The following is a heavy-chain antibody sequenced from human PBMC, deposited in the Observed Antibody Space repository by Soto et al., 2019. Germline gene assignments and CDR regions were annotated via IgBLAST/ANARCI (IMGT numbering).Heavy chain of an antibody. CDR3: ARDHNWNYYYYYGMDV. CDR1: GGSISSGGYY. D-gene: IGHD1-20*01. Sequence: SETLSLTCTVSGGSISSGGYYWSWIRQHPGKGLEWIGYIYYSGSTYYNPSLKSRVTISVDTSKNQFSLKLSSVTAADTAVYYCARDHNWNYYYYYGMDVWGQGTTVTVSS. V-gene: IGHV4-31*03. J-gene: IGHJ6*02. CDR2: IYYSGST.